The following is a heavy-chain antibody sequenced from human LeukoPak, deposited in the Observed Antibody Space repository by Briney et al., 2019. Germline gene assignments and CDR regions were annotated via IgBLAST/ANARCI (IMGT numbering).Heavy chain of an antibody. V-gene: IGHV4-59*08. CDR2: IYYSGST. D-gene: IGHD5-24*01. CDR3: ARHLDSYNYGYYYGMDV. J-gene: IGHJ6*02. Sequence: SETLSLTCAVSGGSISSYYWSWIRQPPGRGLEWIGYIYYSGSTNYNPSLRSRVTISVDTSKNQFSLKLSSVTAADTAVYYCARHLDSYNYGYYYGMDVWGQGTTVTVSS. CDR1: GGSISSYY.